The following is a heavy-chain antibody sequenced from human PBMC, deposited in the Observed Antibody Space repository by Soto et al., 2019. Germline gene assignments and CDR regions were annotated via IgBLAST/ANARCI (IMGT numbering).Heavy chain of an antibody. CDR1: GGSFSGYY. V-gene: IGHV4-34*01. Sequence: QVQLQQWGAGLLKPSETLSLTCAVYGGSFSGYYWTWIRQPPGTGLEWIGEINHSGSTNYNPSLQNRVTKSVDTSKTQFSLKLTSVTAADTAVYYCARDKITGLFDYWGQGTLVSVSS. CDR3: ARDKITGLFDY. J-gene: IGHJ4*02. CDR2: INHSGST. D-gene: IGHD2-8*02.